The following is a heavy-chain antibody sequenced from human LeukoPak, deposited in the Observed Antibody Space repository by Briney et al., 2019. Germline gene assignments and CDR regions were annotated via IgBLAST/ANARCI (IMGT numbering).Heavy chain of an antibody. CDR3: ARAGSSSSRDY. J-gene: IGHJ4*02. CDR1: GFTFATTW. Sequence: GGSLRLSCAASGFTFATTWMHWVRQAPGKGLVWVSLINNDGSSTNYADSVKGRFTISRDNAKNSLYLQMNSLRAEDTAVYYCARAGSSSSRDYWGQGTLVTVSS. D-gene: IGHD6-6*01. CDR2: INNDGSST. V-gene: IGHV3-74*01.